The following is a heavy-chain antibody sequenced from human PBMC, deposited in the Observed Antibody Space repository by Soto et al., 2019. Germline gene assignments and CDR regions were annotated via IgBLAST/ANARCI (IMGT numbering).Heavy chain of an antibody. CDR1: GFTFRDDY. CDR3: ARRGSGWALNDY. CDR2: ISTTGSTK. Sequence: GALRLSGAAFGFTFRDDYMSLIPQAPGKGLEWVSYISTTGSTKYYADSVKGRFTISRDNAKNSLYLQMNSLRAEDTAVYYCARRGSGWALNDYWGQGTLVTVSS. J-gene: IGHJ4*02. D-gene: IGHD6-19*01. V-gene: IGHV3-11*01.